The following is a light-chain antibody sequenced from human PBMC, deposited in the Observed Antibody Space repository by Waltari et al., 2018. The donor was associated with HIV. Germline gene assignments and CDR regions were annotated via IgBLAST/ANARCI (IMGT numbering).Light chain of an antibody. CDR1: SSDVGSYKF. CDR2: EGT. J-gene: IGLJ3*02. Sequence: QSARTQPASVSGSPGQSTTTSCTGTSSDVGSYKFVSWYQQHPGKAPKIMLYEGTKRPSGVSNRFSGAKSGNTASLTISGLQAEDEADYHCCSYAGNNTLVFGGGTKLTVI. V-gene: IGLV2-23*01. CDR3: CSYAGNNTLV.